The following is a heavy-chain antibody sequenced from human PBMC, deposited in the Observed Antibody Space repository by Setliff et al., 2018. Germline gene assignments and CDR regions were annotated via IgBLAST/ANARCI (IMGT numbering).Heavy chain of an antibody. D-gene: IGHD1-26*01. CDR2: IGPYNGNT. CDR3: ARAGDAASGRKGVFEY. V-gene: IGHV1-18*01. Sequence: ASVKVSCKASGYTFTRYGISWVRQAPGKGFEWMGWIGPYNGNTYYAQKFQGRVAITTDTSTSTAYMELRSLRSDDTAAYYCARAGDAASGRKGVFEYWGQGTAVTVSS. J-gene: IGHJ4*02. CDR1: GYTFTRYG.